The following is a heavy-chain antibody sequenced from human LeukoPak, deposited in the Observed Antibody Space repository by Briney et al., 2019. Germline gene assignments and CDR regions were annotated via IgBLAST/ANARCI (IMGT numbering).Heavy chain of an antibody. J-gene: IGHJ4*02. V-gene: IGHV4-39*07. CDR1: GGSVYTSDYY. CDR3: ARVFDS. Sequence: SETLSLTCTVSGGSVYTSDYYWGWVRQPPGKGPEWIGDIFYTGKTNYNASLKSRVSISIDTSNNQFSLKLTSVTAAEPAVYYCARVFDSWGQGTLVTVSS. CDR2: IFYTGKT.